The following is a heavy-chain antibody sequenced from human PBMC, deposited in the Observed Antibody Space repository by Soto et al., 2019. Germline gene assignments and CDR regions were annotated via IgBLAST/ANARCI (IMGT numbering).Heavy chain of an antibody. CDR1: GFTFSSYA. CDR2: ISGSGGST. CDR3: AKAGTNYDFWNGLRTIDFDY. Sequence: RRLSCAASGFTFSSYAMSWVRQAPGKGLEWVSAISGSGGSTYYADSVKGRFTISRDNSKNTLYLQMNSLRAEDTAVYYCAKAGTNYDFWNGLRTIDFDYWGQRTLVTVSS. D-gene: IGHD3-3*01. V-gene: IGHV3-23*01. J-gene: IGHJ4*02.